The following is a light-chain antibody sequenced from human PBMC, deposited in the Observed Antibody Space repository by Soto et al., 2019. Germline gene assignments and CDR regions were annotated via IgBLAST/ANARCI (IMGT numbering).Light chain of an antibody. J-gene: IGKJ1*01. CDR3: QQYGSSPRT. V-gene: IGKV3-20*01. CDR1: QSVSSSY. Sequence: IGLSQSPGTLSLSPGERATLSCRASQSVSSSYLAWYQQKPGQAPRLLIYAASSRATGSPDRFSGSGSGTDFTLTISRLEPEDFAVYYCQQYGSSPRTFGQGTKVDIK. CDR2: AAS.